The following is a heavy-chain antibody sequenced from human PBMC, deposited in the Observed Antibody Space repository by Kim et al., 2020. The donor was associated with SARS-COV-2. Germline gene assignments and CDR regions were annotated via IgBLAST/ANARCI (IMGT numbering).Heavy chain of an antibody. D-gene: IGHD1-1*01. Sequence: GGSLRLSCTTSGFTFTSYAMSWVRQAPGKGLEWVSSISGSEGTTYYADSVKGRFTISRDNSKNTLYLQMNSLRADDTAVYYCVKGAWRGNRDYWGQGARV. V-gene: IGHV3-23*01. CDR1: GFTFTSYA. J-gene: IGHJ4*02. CDR2: ISGSEGTT. CDR3: VKGAWRGNRDY.